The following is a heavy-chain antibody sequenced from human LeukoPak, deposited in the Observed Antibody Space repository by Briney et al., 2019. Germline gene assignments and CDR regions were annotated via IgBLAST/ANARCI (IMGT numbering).Heavy chain of an antibody. CDR1: GYTFTSYG. J-gene: IGHJ6*02. CDR3: LVAKGGYYYGMDV. D-gene: IGHD5-12*01. Sequence: ASVKVSCKASGYTFTSYGISWVRQAPGQGLEWMGWISVYNGSTNYAQKLQGRVTMTTDTSTSTAYMELRSLRSDDTAVYYCLVAKGGYYYGMDVWGQGTTVTVSS. CDR2: ISVYNGST. V-gene: IGHV1-18*01.